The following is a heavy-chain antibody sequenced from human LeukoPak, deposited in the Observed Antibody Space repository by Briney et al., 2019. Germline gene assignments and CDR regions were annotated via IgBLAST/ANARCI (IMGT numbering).Heavy chain of an antibody. V-gene: IGHV3-74*01. CDR1: GFTFSDYW. CDR3: VWQQSSPGGAY. J-gene: IGHJ4*02. Sequence: GGSLRLSCAASGFTFSDYWMNWVRQAPGKGLVWVSRINSDGSSTSYADSVKGRFTISRDNAKNTLYLQMNSLRAEDTAVYYCVWQQSSPGGAYWGQGTLVTVSS. D-gene: IGHD6-13*01. CDR2: INSDGSST.